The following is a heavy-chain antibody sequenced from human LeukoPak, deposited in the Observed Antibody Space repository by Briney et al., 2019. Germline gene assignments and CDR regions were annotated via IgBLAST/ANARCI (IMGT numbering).Heavy chain of an antibody. CDR2: ISSSSSYI. CDR1: GFTFSSYS. CDR3: ARYAGYSVTRFDY. Sequence: GGSLRLSCAASGFTFSSYSMNWVRQAPGKGLEWVSSISSSSSYIYYADSVKGRFTISRDNAKNSLYLQMNSLRVEDTAVHYCARYAGYSVTRFDYWGQGTLVTVSS. V-gene: IGHV3-21*01. J-gene: IGHJ4*02. D-gene: IGHD6-13*01.